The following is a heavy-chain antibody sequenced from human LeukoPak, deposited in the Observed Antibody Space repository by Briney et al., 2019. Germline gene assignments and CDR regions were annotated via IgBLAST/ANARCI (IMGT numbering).Heavy chain of an antibody. CDR3: ARVVLGYYGSGSRGYYFDY. V-gene: IGHV4-39*07. D-gene: IGHD3-10*01. CDR2: IYYSGST. CDR1: GRSISSSRYY. J-gene: IGHJ4*02. Sequence: SETLSLTCTVDGRSISSSRYYWGWLRQPPGTGLEGIGSIYYSGSTYYNPSLKSRVTISVDTSKNQFSLKLSSVTAADTAVYYCARVVLGYYGSGSRGYYFDYWGQGTLVTVSS.